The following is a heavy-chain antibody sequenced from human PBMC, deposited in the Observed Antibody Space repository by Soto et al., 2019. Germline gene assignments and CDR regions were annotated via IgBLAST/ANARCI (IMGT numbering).Heavy chain of an antibody. J-gene: IGHJ6*02. CDR1: GGTFSSYA. Sequence: SVKVSCKASGGTFSSYAISWVRQAPGQGLEWMGGIIPIFGTANYAQKFQGRVTITADESTSTAYMELSSLRSEDTAVYYCAREIGGVTIFGVVYNYGMDVWGQGTTVTVSS. V-gene: IGHV1-69*13. CDR2: IIPIFGTA. CDR3: AREIGGVTIFGVVYNYGMDV. D-gene: IGHD3-3*01.